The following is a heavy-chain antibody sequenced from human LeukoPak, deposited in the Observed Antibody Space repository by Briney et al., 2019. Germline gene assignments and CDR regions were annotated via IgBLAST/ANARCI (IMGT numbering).Heavy chain of an antibody. D-gene: IGHD4-17*01. CDR3: ARATYGDYIGIAFDI. CDR1: GFTFSSYE. V-gene: IGHV3-48*03. CDR2: IICSVSTI. Sequence: GGSLRLSCAASGFTFSSYEMKWVRQAPGKGMEGVSYIICSVSTISYPSSVKGRFTISRDNAKNSLYLQMNSLRAEDTAVYYCARATYGDYIGIAFDIWGQGTMVTVSS. J-gene: IGHJ3*02.